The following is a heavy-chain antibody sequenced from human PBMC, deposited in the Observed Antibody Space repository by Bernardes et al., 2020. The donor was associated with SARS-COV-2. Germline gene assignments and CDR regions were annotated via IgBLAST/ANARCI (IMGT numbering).Heavy chain of an antibody. CDR2: IYPGDSDT. CDR3: ALKYSSSWYDAFDI. V-gene: IGHV5-51*01. D-gene: IGHD6-13*01. Sequence: GESLQISCKGSGYSFTNYWIGWVRQMPGKGLEWMGIIYPGDSDTRYSPSFQGQVTISADKSITTAYLQWSSLKASDTAMYYCALKYSSSWYDAFDIWGQGKMVTVSS. J-gene: IGHJ3*02. CDR1: GYSFTNYW.